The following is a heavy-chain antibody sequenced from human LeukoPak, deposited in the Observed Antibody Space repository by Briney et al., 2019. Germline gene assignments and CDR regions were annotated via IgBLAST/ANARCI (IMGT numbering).Heavy chain of an antibody. V-gene: IGHV3-11*04. Sequence: GGSLRLAWAASGFTFSDHYMSWIRQAPGKGLEGVSYISSSGSTIYYADSVKGRFTISRDNAKNSLYLQMNSLRAEDTAVYSCARVRNDYGDYCGQGTLVTVSS. CDR2: ISSSGSTI. J-gene: IGHJ4*02. CDR1: GFTFSDHY. CDR3: ARVRNDYGDY.